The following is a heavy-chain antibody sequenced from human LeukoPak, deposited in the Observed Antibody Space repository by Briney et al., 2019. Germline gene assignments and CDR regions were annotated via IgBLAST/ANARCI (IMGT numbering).Heavy chain of an antibody. V-gene: IGHV3-23*01. CDR3: ARDERLLSFLK. D-gene: IGHD3-3*01. CDR2: ITGSGASA. CDR1: GFTFSKSA. Sequence: GGSLRLSCAASGFTFSKSAMNWVRQAPGKGLEWVSAITGSGASAYYADSVKGRFTISRDNSKNTLSLQMNSLRAEDTAIYYCARDERLLSFLKWGQGTLVTVSS. J-gene: IGHJ4*02.